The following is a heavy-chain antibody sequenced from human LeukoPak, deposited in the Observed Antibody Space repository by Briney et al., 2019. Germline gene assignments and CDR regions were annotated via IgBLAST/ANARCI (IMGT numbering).Heavy chain of an antibody. CDR3: AKSVYDSSGYPHSDYYYYGMDV. CDR1: GFTFSSYA. D-gene: IGHD3-22*01. CDR2: ISGSGGST. V-gene: IGHV3-23*01. J-gene: IGHJ6*02. Sequence: GRSLRLSCAASGFTFSSYAMSWVRQAPGKGLEWVSAISGSGGSTYYADSVKGRFTISRGNSKNTLYLQMNSLRAEDTAVYYCAKSVYDSSGYPHSDYYYYGMDVWGQGTTVTVSS.